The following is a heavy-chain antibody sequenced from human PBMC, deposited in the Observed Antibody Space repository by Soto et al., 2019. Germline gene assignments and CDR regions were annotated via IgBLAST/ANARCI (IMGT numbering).Heavy chain of an antibody. CDR1: GDSISSSSHY. J-gene: IGHJ4*02. V-gene: IGHV4-39*01. CDR3: ARQIASSWDSLDY. D-gene: IGHD6-13*01. CDR2: IYYSGST. Sequence: SETLSLTCTVSGDSISSSSHYWGWIRQPPGKGLEWIGSIYYSGSTHYNPSLKSRVTISGDSSKNQFSLKVYSVTAADTAVYYCARQIASSWDSLDYWGQGALVT.